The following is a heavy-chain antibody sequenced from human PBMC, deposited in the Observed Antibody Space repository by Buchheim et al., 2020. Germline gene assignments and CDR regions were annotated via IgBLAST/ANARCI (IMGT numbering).Heavy chain of an antibody. D-gene: IGHD5-12*01. J-gene: IGHJ4*02. V-gene: IGHV3-23*04. CDR3: AKCMYSGYDWIVAAGSFDY. CDR2: ISGSGGST. Sequence: EVQLVESGGGLVQPGGSLRLSCAASGFTFSSYAMSWVRQAPGKGLEWVSAISGSGGSTYYADSVKGRVTISRDNSKKTLYLQMNSLRAEDTAVYYCAKCMYSGYDWIVAAGSFDYWGQGTL. CDR1: GFTFSSYA.